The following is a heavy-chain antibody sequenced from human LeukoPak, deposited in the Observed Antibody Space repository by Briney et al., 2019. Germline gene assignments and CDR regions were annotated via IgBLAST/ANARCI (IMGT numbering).Heavy chain of an antibody. J-gene: IGHJ4*02. Sequence: NPSETLSLTCTVSGGSISSSSYYWGWIRQPPGKGLEWIGSIYYSGSTYYNPSLKSRVTISVDTSKNQFSLKLSSVTAADTAVYYCARDPPGRSGYASFDYWGQGTLVTVSS. CDR2: IYYSGST. V-gene: IGHV4-39*07. D-gene: IGHD5-12*01. CDR3: ARDPPGRSGYASFDY. CDR1: GGSISSSSYY.